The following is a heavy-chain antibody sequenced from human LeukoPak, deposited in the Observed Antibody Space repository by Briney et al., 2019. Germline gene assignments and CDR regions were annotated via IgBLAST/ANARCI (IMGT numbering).Heavy chain of an antibody. D-gene: IGHD2-8*01. J-gene: IGHJ4*02. CDR1: GYTFTSLD. CDR3: ARGVDAGVDY. Sequence: ASVTVSFKASGYTFTSLDINWMRQTPGQGLEWLGWMSPRNGNTGYAQEFQGRVTMTGDTSKTTAYLELSSLTSDDTAIYYCARGVDAGVDYWGQGTLITVSS. CDR2: MSPRNGNT. V-gene: IGHV1-8*01.